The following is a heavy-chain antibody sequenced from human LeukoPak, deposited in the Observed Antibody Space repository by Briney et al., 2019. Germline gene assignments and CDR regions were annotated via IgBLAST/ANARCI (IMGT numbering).Heavy chain of an antibody. J-gene: IGHJ4*02. V-gene: IGHV3-30-3*01. CDR3: ARASSSWYYYFDY. CDR2: ISYDGSNK. CDR1: GFTFSSYA. D-gene: IGHD6-13*01. Sequence: GGSLRLSCAASGFTFSSYAMHRVRQAPGKGLEWVAVISYDGSNKYYADSVKGRFTISRDNSKNTLYLQMNSLRAEDTAVYYCARASSSWYYYFDYWGQGTLVTVSS.